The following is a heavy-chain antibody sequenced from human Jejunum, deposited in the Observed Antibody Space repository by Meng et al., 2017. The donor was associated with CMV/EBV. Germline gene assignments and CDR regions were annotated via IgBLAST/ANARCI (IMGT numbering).Heavy chain of an antibody. J-gene: IGHJ4*02. CDR3: ARELRSGSYFYFDY. V-gene: IGHV4-61*01. CDR2: VSYSEST. D-gene: IGHD1-26*01. Sequence: SGDSVSSANSFWRWIRQPPGKTLEWIGFVSYSESTNYNPSLKSRVTISVDTSKNQFSLRLGSVTAADTAVYYCARELRSGSYFYFDYWGQGALVTVSS. CDR1: GDSVSSANSF.